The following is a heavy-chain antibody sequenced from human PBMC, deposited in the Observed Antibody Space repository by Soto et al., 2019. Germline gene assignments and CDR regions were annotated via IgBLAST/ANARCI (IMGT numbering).Heavy chain of an antibody. CDR1: GYTFTSYG. J-gene: IGHJ1*01. CDR2: INAYNGNT. Sequence: ASVKVSCKASGYTFTSYGISWVRQAPGQGLERMGWINAYNGNTNYAQKLQGRVTMTTDTSTSTAYMELRSLRSDDTAVYYCARGSRDSSGYYPPYFQHWGQGTLVTVSS. V-gene: IGHV1-18*01. D-gene: IGHD3-22*01. CDR3: ARGSRDSSGYYPPYFQH.